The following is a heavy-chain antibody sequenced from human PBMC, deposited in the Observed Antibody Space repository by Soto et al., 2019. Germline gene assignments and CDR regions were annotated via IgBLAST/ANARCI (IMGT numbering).Heavy chain of an antibody. J-gene: IGHJ5*02. CDR1: GFTFSSFE. D-gene: IGHD6-19*01. CDR2: INPSGRTI. CDR3: ARYSGCYSYNWFDP. V-gene: IGHV3-48*03. Sequence: GGSRRRSWVASGFTFSSFEMNCIRQAPGKGPEWIAVINPSGRTISYADCVKGRFTSSRDNAENSVYLQMSSLRGEETAMYYCARYSGCYSYNWFDPWGQGTLVTVSS.